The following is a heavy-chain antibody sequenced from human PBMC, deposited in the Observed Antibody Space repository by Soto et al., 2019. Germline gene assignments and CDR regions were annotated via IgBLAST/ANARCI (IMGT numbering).Heavy chain of an antibody. D-gene: IGHD6-19*01. J-gene: IGHJ4*02. Sequence: EVQLVESGGGLVQPGGSLRVSCAASGFTFSSHWIHWVRRGPGKGLMSVSRIDGDGRNTDYADSVKGRFTISSDNAKNRVYLQMSSVTAEDSGAYYCMRGSRGCNGIDDWGQGALVTVSS. CDR2: IDGDGRNT. V-gene: IGHV3-74*02. CDR1: GFTFSSHW. CDR3: MRGSRGCNGIDD.